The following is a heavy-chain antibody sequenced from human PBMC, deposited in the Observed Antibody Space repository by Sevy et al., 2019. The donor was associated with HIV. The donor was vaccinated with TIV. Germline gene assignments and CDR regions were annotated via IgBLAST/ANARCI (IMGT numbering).Heavy chain of an antibody. Sequence: ASVKVSCKVSRFTLDEVSVHLVRQAPGQGLEWMGIIDPSAGNASYAQRFQGRVTMTRDTSTSTLYMDLNSLRSEDTAVYYCVRADPAQHFDSWGQRTLVTVSS. CDR1: RFTLDEVS. CDR2: IDPSAGNA. V-gene: IGHV1-46*02. CDR3: VRADPAQHFDS. J-gene: IGHJ4*02.